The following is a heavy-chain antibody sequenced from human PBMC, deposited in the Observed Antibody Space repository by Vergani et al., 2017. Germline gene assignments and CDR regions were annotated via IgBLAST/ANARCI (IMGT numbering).Heavy chain of an antibody. J-gene: IGHJ6*02. CDR1: GGSISSSSYY. D-gene: IGHD4-17*01. V-gene: IGHV4-39*01. CDR3: AKVHGDYPFTYYYGMDV. CDR2: IYYSGST. Sequence: QLQLQESGPGLVKPSETLSLTCTVSGGSISSSSYYWGWIRQPPGKGLEWIGSIYYSGSTYYNPSLKSRVTISVDTSKNQFSLKLSSVTAADTAVYYCAKVHGDYPFTYYYGMDVWGQGTTVTVSS.